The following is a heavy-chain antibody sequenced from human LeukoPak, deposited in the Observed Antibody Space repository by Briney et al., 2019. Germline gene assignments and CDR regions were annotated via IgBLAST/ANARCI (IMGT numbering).Heavy chain of an antibody. Sequence: PSETLSLTCTVSGGSISSYYWSWIRQPPGKGLEWIGYIYYSGSTNYNPSLKSRVTISVDTSKNQFSLKLSSVTAADTAVYYCARHRGSGSYQYYFDYWGQGTLVTVSS. D-gene: IGHD3-10*01. CDR3: ARHRGSGSYQYYFDY. CDR2: IYYSGST. CDR1: GGSISSYY. J-gene: IGHJ4*02. V-gene: IGHV4-59*08.